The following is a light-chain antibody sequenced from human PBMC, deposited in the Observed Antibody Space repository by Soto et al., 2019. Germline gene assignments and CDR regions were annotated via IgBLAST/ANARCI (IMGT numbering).Light chain of an antibody. CDR1: QSVSSN. CDR2: GAS. V-gene: IGKV3-15*01. J-gene: IGKJ3*01. Sequence: IVMTQSPATLSVSPGERATLSCRASQSVSSNLAWYQQRPGQAPRLLIYGASTRATGIPARFSGSGSGTEFTLTLSSLQSEDFAVYYCQYSDTFGPGTKVDIK. CDR3: QYSDT.